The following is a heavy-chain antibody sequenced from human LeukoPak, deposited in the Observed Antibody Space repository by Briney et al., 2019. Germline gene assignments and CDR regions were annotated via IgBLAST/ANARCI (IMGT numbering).Heavy chain of an antibody. D-gene: IGHD6-13*01. CDR2: VSGNSAGT. Sequence: GGSPRLSCAASGFTFSSFGMGWVRQAPGKGLEWVSSVSGNSAGTYYADSVKGRFTIFRDNSKNTLYLQMNSLRAEDTAVYYCAKGSLGSWYYFDYWGQGTLVTVSS. V-gene: IGHV3-23*01. CDR3: AKGSLGSWYYFDY. J-gene: IGHJ4*02. CDR1: GFTFSSFG.